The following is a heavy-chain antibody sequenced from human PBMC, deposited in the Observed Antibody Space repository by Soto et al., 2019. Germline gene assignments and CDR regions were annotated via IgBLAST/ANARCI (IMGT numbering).Heavy chain of an antibody. CDR3: ARTLNEWLLGLD. V-gene: IGHV1-18*01. CDR2: ISAYNGNT. J-gene: IGHJ4*02. D-gene: IGHD3-3*01. Sequence: GASVKVSCKASGYTFTSYGISWVRKAPGQGLEWMGWISAYNGNTNYAQKFQGRVTMTTDTSTSTAYMELSSLRSDDTAVYYCARTLNEWLLGLDWGQGTLVTVSS. CDR1: GYTFTSYG.